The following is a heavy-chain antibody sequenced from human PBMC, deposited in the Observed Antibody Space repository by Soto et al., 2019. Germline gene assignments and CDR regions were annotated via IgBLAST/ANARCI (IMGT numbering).Heavy chain of an antibody. D-gene: IGHD7-27*01. V-gene: IGHV3-23*01. CDR1: GFTFSVFA. Sequence: EEQLLESGGGLVQRGGSLRLSCAASGFTFSVFAMSWVRQAPGRGLELVSTISGRGENTYYADSVKCRFTISRDKAKNTLKLQIHSLRGEDTAVYYYAKDRVTGDYGVNAVELWGEGAMGTVSS. CDR2: ISGRGENT. CDR3: AKDRVTGDYGVNAVEL. J-gene: IGHJ3*01.